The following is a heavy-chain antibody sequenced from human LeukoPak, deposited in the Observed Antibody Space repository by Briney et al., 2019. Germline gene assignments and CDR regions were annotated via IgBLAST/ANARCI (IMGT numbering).Heavy chain of an antibody. CDR3: ARARTRDVVVPAAMSNRWFDP. Sequence: RASVKVSCKAYGYTFTSYYMHWVRQAPGQGLEWMGIINPSGGSTSYAQKFQGRVTMTRDMSTSTVYMELSSLRSEDTAVYYCARARTRDVVVPAAMSNRWFDPWGQGTLVTVSS. CDR2: INPSGGST. J-gene: IGHJ5*02. D-gene: IGHD2-2*01. V-gene: IGHV1-46*01. CDR1: GYTFTSYY.